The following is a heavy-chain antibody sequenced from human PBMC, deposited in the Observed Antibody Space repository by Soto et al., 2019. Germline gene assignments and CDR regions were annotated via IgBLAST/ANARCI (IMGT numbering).Heavy chain of an antibody. V-gene: IGHV5-10-1*01. CDR3: SRNLRRNPKYFDP. Sequence: GEPLKISCKGSGYIFTSYWISWVRQMPGKGLEWRGRFDPGHSYTNYSPSFQGHVTISADKYISTAYLQWSSLKASDTAMYYCSRNLRRNPKYFDPWGQGTLVTVSS. D-gene: IGHD4-17*01. CDR2: FDPGHSYT. J-gene: IGHJ5*02. CDR1: GYIFTSYW.